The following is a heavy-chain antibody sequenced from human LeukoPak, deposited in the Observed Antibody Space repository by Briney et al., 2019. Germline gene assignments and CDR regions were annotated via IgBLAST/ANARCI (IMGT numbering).Heavy chain of an antibody. J-gene: IGHJ4*02. D-gene: IGHD5-24*01. V-gene: IGHV3-7*01. CDR2: IKQDGSEK. Sequence: GGSLRLSCAASGFTFSSYWMSWVRQAPGKGLEWVANIKQDGSEKYYVDSVKGRFTISRDNAKNTLYLQMNSLRAEDTAVYYCAREGRRQMATTFDYWGQGTLVTVSS. CDR1: GFTFSSYW. CDR3: AREGRRQMATTFDY.